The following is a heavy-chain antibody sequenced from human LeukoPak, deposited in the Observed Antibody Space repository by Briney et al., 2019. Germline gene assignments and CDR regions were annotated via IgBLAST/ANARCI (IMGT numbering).Heavy chain of an antibody. D-gene: IGHD3-22*01. CDR1: GFTFSGSA. CDR3: TRPAYYYDSSGYYYDAFDI. CDR2: IRSKANSYAT. J-gene: IGHJ3*02. V-gene: IGHV3-73*01. Sequence: GGSLRLSCAASGFTFSGSAMHWVRQASGKGLEWVGPIRSKANSYATAYAASVKGRFTISRDDSKNTAYLQMNSLKTEDTAVYYCTRPAYYYDSSGYYYDAFDIWGQGTMVTVSS.